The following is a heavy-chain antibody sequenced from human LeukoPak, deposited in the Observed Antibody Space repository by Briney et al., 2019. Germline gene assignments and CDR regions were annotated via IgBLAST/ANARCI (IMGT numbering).Heavy chain of an antibody. CDR1: GFSLSTNGVG. J-gene: IGHJ4*02. D-gene: IGHD3-16*01. V-gene: IGHV2-5*01. CDR3: AHRRRQVFYAVGESFDY. Sequence: SGPTLVKPTQTLTLTCTFSGFSLSTNGVGVGWIRHPPGKALEWLALIYWNDDRRYSPSLKSRLTITKDTSKNQVVLTMTNMDPVDTATYYCAHRRRQVFYAVGESFDYWGQGTLVTVSS. CDR2: IYWNDDR.